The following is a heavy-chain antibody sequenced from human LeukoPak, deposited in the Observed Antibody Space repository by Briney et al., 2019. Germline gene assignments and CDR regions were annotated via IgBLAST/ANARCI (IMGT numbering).Heavy chain of an antibody. J-gene: IGHJ4*02. CDR2: ISYSGST. CDR1: GGSISSYY. D-gene: IGHD2-2*01. CDR3: AGGDIVVVPAALDY. Sequence: SETLSLTCTVSGGSISSYYWSWIRQPPGKGLEWIGYISYSGSTNYNPSLKSRVTISVDTSKNQFSLKLSSVTAADTAVYYCAGGDIVVVPAALDYWGQGTLVTVSS. V-gene: IGHV4-59*01.